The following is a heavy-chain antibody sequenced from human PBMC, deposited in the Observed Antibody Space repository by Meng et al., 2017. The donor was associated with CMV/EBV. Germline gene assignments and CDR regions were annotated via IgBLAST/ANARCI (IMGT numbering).Heavy chain of an antibody. CDR1: GGTFSSYA. D-gene: IGHD7-27*01. V-gene: IGHV1-69*10. Sequence: SVKVSCKASGGTFSSYAISWVRQAPGQGLEWMGGIIPILGIANYAQKFQGRVTITADKSTSTAYMELSSLRSEDTAVYYCARVQTGDYSYYFDYWGQRTLVTVSS. CDR2: IIPILGIA. J-gene: IGHJ4*02. CDR3: ARVQTGDYSYYFDY.